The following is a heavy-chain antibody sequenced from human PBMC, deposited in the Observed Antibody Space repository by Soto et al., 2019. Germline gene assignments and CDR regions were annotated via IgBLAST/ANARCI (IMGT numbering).Heavy chain of an antibody. CDR2: IYYSGST. D-gene: IGHD5-18*01. CDR1: GGSISSYY. Sequence: QVQLQESGPGLVKPSETLSLTCTVSGGSISSYYWSWIRQPPGKGLEWIGYIYYSGSTNYNPSLKSRVTISVDTSKNQFSLKLSSVTAADTAVYYCARDRGDTAMGPWGQGTLVTVSS. CDR3: ARDRGDTAMGP. J-gene: IGHJ5*02. V-gene: IGHV4-59*01.